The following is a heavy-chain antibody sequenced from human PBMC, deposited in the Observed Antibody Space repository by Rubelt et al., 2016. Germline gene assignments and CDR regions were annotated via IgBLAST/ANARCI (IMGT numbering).Heavy chain of an antibody. V-gene: IGHV3-15*01. J-gene: IGHJ5*02. CDR2: IKSKTDGGTT. D-gene: IGHD3-22*01. CDR3: TTDRYYYDSSGFPCFDP. CDR1: GFTFSNAW. Sequence: SLRLSRAASGFTFSNAWMSWVRQAPGKGLEWVGRIKSKTDGGTTDYAAPVKGRFTISRDDSKNTLYLQMNSLKTEDTAVYYCTTDRYYYDSSGFPCFDPWGQGTLVTVSS.